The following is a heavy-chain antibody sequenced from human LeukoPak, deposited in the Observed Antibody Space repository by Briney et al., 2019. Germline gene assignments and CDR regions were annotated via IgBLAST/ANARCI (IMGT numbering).Heavy chain of an antibody. CDR3: AKDLTRRYDFWSGVDY. Sequence: GRSLRLSCAASGFTFSSYGMHWFRQAPDKGLEWVAFIRYDGSNKYYADSVKGRFTISRDNSKNTLYLQMNSLRAEDTAVYYCAKDLTRRYDFWSGVDYWGQGTLVTVSS. D-gene: IGHD3-3*01. CDR1: GFTFSSYG. V-gene: IGHV3-30*02. CDR2: IRYDGSNK. J-gene: IGHJ4*02.